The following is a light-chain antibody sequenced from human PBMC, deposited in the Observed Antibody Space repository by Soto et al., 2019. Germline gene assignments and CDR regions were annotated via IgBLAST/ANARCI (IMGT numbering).Light chain of an antibody. V-gene: IGKV3-11*01. CDR3: QQRSNWPLT. CDR2: DAS. CDR1: QSVNSY. Sequence: EIVLTQSPATLSLSPGERATLSCRASQSVNSYFAWYQQKPGQAPRLLIYDASNRATGIPARFSCSGTGTYFTLTISSLEPEDFAVYYCQQRSNWPLTFGQGSKV. J-gene: IGKJ1*01.